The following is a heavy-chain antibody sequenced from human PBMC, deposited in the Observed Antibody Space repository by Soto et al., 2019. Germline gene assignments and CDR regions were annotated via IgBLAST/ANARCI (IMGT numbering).Heavy chain of an antibody. Sequence: EVQLVESGGGLVLPGRSLTLSCVASGFNFQNYAMQWVRQVPGKGLEWVSGINWSTGTTGYADTVKGRFLLSRDNARNSLYLEMNRLRVEDTAFYYCAIKDYDSGGSDSWGPGTLVTVSS. D-gene: IGHD3-16*01. CDR1: GFNFQNYA. J-gene: IGHJ4*02. V-gene: IGHV3-9*01. CDR3: AIKDYDSGGSDS. CDR2: INWSTGTT.